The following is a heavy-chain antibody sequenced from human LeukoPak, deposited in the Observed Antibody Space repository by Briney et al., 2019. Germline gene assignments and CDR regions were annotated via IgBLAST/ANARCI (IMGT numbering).Heavy chain of an antibody. V-gene: IGHV3-48*04. CDR3: ARRGIQLWPHDDY. J-gene: IGHJ4*02. D-gene: IGHD5-18*01. CDR1: GFTFSSYS. CDR2: ISSSGSTI. Sequence: GGSLRLSCAASGFTFSSYSMNWVRQAPGKGLEWVSYISSSGSTIFYADSVKGRFTISRDNAKNSLYLQMNSLRAEDTAVYYCARRGIQLWPHDDYWGQGTLVTVSS.